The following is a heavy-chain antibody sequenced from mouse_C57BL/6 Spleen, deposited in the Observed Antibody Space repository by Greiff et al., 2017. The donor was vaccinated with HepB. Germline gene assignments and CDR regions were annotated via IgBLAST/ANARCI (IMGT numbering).Heavy chain of an antibody. Sequence: QVHVQQSGAELVKPGASVKISCKASGYTFSGYWIHWVKQRSGQGLEWIGRIYPGGGSIKYNGKFKGKATLTADKSSSTAYMQLSRLTSEDSAVYFCARNEEDEDEAGFAYWGQGTLVTVSA. J-gene: IGHJ3*01. CDR3: ARNEEDEDEAGFAY. CDR1: GYTFSGYW. V-gene: IGHV1-62-2*01. CDR2: IYPGGGSI.